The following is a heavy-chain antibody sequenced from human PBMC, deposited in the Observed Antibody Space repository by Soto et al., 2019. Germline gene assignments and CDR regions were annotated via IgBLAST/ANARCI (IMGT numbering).Heavy chain of an antibody. CDR2: IDPSDSQT. Sequence: GESLKISCKGSGYSFAGYWITWVRQKPGKGLEWMGRIDPSDSQTYYSPSFRGHVTISVTKSITTVFLQWSSLRASDTAMYYCERHIYESDTGHNFQYYFDSWGTGTPANVSS. CDR3: ERHIYESDTGHNFQYYFDS. J-gene: IGHJ4*02. V-gene: IGHV5-10-1*01. CDR1: GYSFAGYW. D-gene: IGHD5-18*01.